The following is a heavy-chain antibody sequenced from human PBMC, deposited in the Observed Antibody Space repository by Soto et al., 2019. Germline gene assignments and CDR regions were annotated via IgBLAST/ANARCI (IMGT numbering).Heavy chain of an antibody. V-gene: IGHV3-66*01. CDR1: GFTLGSHH. J-gene: IGHJ4*02. CDR3: ARDSSPWSRLLPAGPNYFDY. CDR2: IYGGGRT. Sequence: GGSLRLSCATSGFTLGSHHMNWVRQAPGKGLEWVSVIYGGGRTFYTESVKGWFTISRDISKSKRYLQMNSLRAEETAVYFCARDSSPWSRLLPAGPNYFDYWGQGILVTVSS. D-gene: IGHD2-15*01.